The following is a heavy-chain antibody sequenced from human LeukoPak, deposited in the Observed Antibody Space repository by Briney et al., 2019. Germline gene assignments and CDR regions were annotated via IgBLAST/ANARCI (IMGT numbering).Heavy chain of an antibody. Sequence: GGSLRLSCAASGFTSSSYGMHWVRQAPGQGLEWVAFISYDGSNKYYSDSVKGRFTISRDSSENTLYLEMNSLRPEDTAVYHCARGPSGYHNTGGQGTLVTVSS. CDR2: ISYDGSNK. J-gene: IGHJ4*02. D-gene: IGHD5-12*01. CDR3: ARGPSGYHNT. V-gene: IGHV3-30*03. CDR1: GFTSSSYG.